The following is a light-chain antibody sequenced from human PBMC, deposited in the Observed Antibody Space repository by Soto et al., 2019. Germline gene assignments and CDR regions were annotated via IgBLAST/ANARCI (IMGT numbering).Light chain of an antibody. CDR1: QSVSNNY. J-gene: IGKJ4*01. V-gene: IGKV3-20*01. CDR3: QQYGSSPLT. CDR2: DAT. Sequence: EIVLTQSPGTLSLSPGETATLSCRASQSVSNNYLAWYQQKPGQAPRLLIYDATSRATGFPDRFSGSGSGTDFTLSISRLEHEDFAVYYCQQYGSSPLTLGGGTQVDIK.